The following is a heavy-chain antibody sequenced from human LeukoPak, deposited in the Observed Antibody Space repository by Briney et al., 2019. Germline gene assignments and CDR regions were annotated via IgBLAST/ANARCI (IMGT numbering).Heavy chain of an antibody. J-gene: IGHJ5*02. V-gene: IGHV4-59*01. CDR3: ARNSAVATSRSWFDP. Sequence: PSETLSLTCTVSGGSISSSYWSWIRQPPGKGLEWIGYFYYSGSTNYNPSLKSRVTTSVDTSKNQFSLKLSSVTAADTAVYYCARNSAVATSRSWFDPWGQGTLVTVSS. CDR1: GGSISSSY. D-gene: IGHD6-19*01. CDR2: FYYSGST.